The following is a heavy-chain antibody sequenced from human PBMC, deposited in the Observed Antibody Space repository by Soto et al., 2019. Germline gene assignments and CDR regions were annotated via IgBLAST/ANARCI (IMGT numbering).Heavy chain of an antibody. CDR1: GGTFSTSA. CDR3: ARDAGYCSGDNCGTNYGMDV. J-gene: IGHJ6*02. V-gene: IGHV1-69*13. CDR2: IIPLFGRT. D-gene: IGHD2-15*01. Sequence: ASVKVSCQASGGTFSTSAIIWVRQAPGQGLGLMGEIIPLFGRTYFAQKFVDRLTLTADEPTTTSYMELSNLRSEDTAMYYCARDAGYCSGDNCGTNYGMDVWGQGTRVTGSS.